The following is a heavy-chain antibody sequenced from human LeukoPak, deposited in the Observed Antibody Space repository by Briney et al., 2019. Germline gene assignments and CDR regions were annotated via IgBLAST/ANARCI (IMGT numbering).Heavy chain of an antibody. D-gene: IGHD3-3*01. CDR2: IYYSGST. V-gene: IGHV4-59*01. J-gene: IGHJ4*02. Sequence: SETLSLTCTVSGGSISSYYWSWIRQPPGKGLEWIGYIYYSGSTNYNPSLKSRVTISVDTSKNQFSLKLSSVTAADTSVYYCARANYDFWSGHFDYWGQGTLVTVSS. CDR1: GGSISSYY. CDR3: ARANYDFWSGHFDY.